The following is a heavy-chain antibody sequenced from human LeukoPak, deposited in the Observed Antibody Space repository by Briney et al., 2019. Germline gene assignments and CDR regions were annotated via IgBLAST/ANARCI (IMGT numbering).Heavy chain of an antibody. V-gene: IGHV3-7*03. Sequence: GGSLRLSCAASGFTFWMSWVRQAPGKGLEWVANIKQDGSEKYYVDSVKGRFTISRDNAKNSLYLQMNSLRAEDTAVYYCARAVAGTLDYWGQGTLVTVSS. CDR3: ARAVAGTLDY. CDR1: GFTFW. CDR2: IKQDGSEK. D-gene: IGHD6-19*01. J-gene: IGHJ4*02.